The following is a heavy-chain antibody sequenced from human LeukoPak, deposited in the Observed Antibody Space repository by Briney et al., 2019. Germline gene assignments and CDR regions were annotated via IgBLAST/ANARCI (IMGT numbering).Heavy chain of an antibody. V-gene: IGHV1-69*04. CDR1: GGTFSSYA. D-gene: IGHD6-13*01. CDR3: VRGTAGDAFDI. CDR2: IIPIFGIA. Sequence: SAKVSCKASGGTFSSYAISWVRQAPGQGLEWMGRIIPIFGIANYAQKFQGRVTITADKSTSTAYMELSSLRSEDTAVYYCVRGTAGDAFDIWGQGTMVTVSS. J-gene: IGHJ3*02.